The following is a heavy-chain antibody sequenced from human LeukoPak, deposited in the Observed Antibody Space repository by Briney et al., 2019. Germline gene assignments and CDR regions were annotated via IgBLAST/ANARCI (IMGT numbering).Heavy chain of an antibody. Sequence: PGGSLRLSCAASGFTFSSYSMNWVRQAPGKGLEWVSYISSSSSTIYYADSVKGRFTISRDNAKNSLYLQMNSLRAEDTAVYYCARDGPQGEIYSSGWSGDYWGQGTLVTVSS. V-gene: IGHV3-48*04. CDR3: ARDGPQGEIYSSGWSGDY. J-gene: IGHJ4*02. CDR2: ISSSSSTI. CDR1: GFTFSSYS. D-gene: IGHD6-19*01.